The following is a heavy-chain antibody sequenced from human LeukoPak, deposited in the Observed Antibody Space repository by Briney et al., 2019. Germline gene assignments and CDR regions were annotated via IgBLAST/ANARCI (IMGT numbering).Heavy chain of an antibody. D-gene: IGHD1-26*01. Sequence: PSETLSLTCSVSGGSISTCYCSWIRNPPRPGLERIAYSHFSGSANYNHSLTRRVTISVATSKSHLSLTLSSVTAADTAVDYCAKFGGSFAFLDYWGQGTLVTVSS. V-gene: IGHV4-59*01. CDR2: SHFSGSA. CDR3: AKFGGSFAFLDY. J-gene: IGHJ4*02. CDR1: GGSISTCY.